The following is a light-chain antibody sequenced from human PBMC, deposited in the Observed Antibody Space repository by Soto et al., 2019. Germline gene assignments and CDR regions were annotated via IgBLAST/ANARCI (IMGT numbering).Light chain of an antibody. V-gene: IGLV2-14*03. CDR2: DVS. CDR3: SSYTSRITLV. Sequence: QSALTQPASVSGSPGQSITISCTGTSSDVGGYNYVSWYQHHPGKAPKLMIYDVSNRPSGVSNRFSGSKSGNTASLTISGLQAQDEADYYCSSYTSRITLVFGGGTKLTVL. CDR1: SSDVGGYNY. J-gene: IGLJ2*01.